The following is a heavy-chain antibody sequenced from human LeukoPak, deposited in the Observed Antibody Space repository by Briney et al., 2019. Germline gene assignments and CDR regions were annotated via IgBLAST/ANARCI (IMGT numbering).Heavy chain of an antibody. Sequence: GGSLRLSCAASGFTFSSYAMSWVRQAPGKGLEWVSAISGSGGSTYYADSVKGRFTISRDNSKNTLYLQMNSLRAEDTAVYYCARENGYCSGGSCYYNWFDPWGQGTLVTVSS. V-gene: IGHV3-23*01. CDR2: ISGSGGST. CDR1: GFTFSSYA. D-gene: IGHD2-15*01. J-gene: IGHJ5*02. CDR3: ARENGYCSGGSCYYNWFDP.